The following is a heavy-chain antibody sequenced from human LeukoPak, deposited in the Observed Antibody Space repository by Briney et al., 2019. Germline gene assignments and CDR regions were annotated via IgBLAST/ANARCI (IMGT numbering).Heavy chain of an antibody. CDR1: RDSISSYY. D-gene: IGHD5-12*01. Sequence: SETLSLTRTVPRDSISSYYWSWIRQPAGKGLQWIGRIYTSGSTNYNPSLTSRVTISVDSSKNQFSLKLSSVTAADTAVYYCAANSGYDRSLDYWGQGTLVNVSS. J-gene: IGHJ4*02. CDR3: AANSGYDRSLDY. CDR2: IYTSGST. V-gene: IGHV4-4*07.